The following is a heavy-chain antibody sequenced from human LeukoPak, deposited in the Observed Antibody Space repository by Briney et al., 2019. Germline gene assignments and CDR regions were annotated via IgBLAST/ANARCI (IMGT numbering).Heavy chain of an antibody. D-gene: IGHD5-12*01. V-gene: IGHV3-48*02. CDR2: ISSSSDSI. J-gene: IGHJ4*02. CDR1: GFTFSSYG. CDR3: ARAMRSGYDY. Sequence: GGSLRLSCAASGFTFSSYGMDWVRQAPGKRLEWVSYISSSSDSIYYADSVKGRFTISRDNAENSLYLQMNSLRDEDTAVYYCARAMRSGYDYWGQGTLVTVSS.